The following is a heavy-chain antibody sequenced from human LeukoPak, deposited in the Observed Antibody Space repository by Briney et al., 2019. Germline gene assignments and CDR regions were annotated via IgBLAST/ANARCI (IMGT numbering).Heavy chain of an antibody. Sequence: AASVKVSCKASGYTFTNYYIHWVRQAPGQGLESMGLIDPSGASTSYAQNFQGRVTMTRDTSTSTVYMELSSLRSEDTAVYYCARAQSGSYLGNWFDPRGQGTLVTVSS. CDR3: ARAQSGSYLGNWFDP. J-gene: IGHJ5*02. V-gene: IGHV1-46*01. CDR1: GYTFTNYY. D-gene: IGHD1-26*01. CDR2: IDPSGAST.